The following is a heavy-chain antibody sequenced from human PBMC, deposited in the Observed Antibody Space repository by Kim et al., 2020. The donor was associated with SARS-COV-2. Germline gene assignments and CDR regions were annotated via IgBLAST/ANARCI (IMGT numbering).Heavy chain of an antibody. CDR1: GFTFSDSN. CDR3: AAVIPGAN. D-gene: IGHD2-21*02. CDR2: ISTGSKSCAT. Sequence: GGSLRLSCAASGFTFSDSNLHWVRQASGKGLEWVGRISTGSKSCATAYAASVKGRFTISRDDSENTAYLQMNSLKTGDTAVYYCAAVIPGANWGQGTLVT. J-gene: IGHJ4*02. V-gene: IGHV3-73*01.